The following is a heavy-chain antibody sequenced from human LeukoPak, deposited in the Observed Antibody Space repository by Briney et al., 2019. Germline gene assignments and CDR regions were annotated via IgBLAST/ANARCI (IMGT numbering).Heavy chain of an antibody. CDR3: ARGYCSSTSCYWDNWFDP. V-gene: IGHV4-61*02. CDR1: GGSISSGSYY. D-gene: IGHD2-2*01. J-gene: IGHJ5*02. Sequence: TLSLTCTVSGGSISSGSYYWSWIRQPAGKGLEWIGRIYTSGSTNYNPSLKSRVTISVDTSKNQFSLKLSSVTAADTAVYYCARGYCSSTSCYWDNWFDPWGQGTLVTVSS. CDR2: IYTSGST.